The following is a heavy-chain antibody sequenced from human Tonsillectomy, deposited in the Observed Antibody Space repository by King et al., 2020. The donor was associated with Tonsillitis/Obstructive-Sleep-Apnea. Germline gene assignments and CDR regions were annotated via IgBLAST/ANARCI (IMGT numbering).Heavy chain of an antibody. CDR2: IRSKAYGGTT. CDR3: TRACDTIVGVVRFDY. J-gene: IGHJ4*02. Sequence: VQLVESGGGLVKPGRSLRLSCTASGFTFGDYAMSWFRQAPGKGLGWVGFIRSKAYGGTTEYAASVKGRFTISGDDSKSIAYLQMNSLKTEDTAVYYCTRACDTIVGVVRFDYWGQGTLVTVSS. V-gene: IGHV3-49*05. CDR1: GFTFGDYA. D-gene: IGHD3-3*01.